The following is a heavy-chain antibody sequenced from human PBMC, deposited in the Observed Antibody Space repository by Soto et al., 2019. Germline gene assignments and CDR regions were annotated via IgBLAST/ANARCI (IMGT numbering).Heavy chain of an antibody. V-gene: IGHV1-69*01. J-gene: IGHJ3*02. CDR1: GGTFSSYA. CDR2: IIPIFGTA. CDR3: ARSERPVVTSVPDAFDI. Sequence: QVQLVQSGAEVKKPGSSVKVSCKASGGTFSSYAISWVRQAPGQGLEWMGGIIPIFGTANYAQKFQGRVTITADESTSTAYMELSSPRSEDTAVYYCARSERPVVTSVPDAFDIWGQGTMVTVSS. D-gene: IGHD2-21*02.